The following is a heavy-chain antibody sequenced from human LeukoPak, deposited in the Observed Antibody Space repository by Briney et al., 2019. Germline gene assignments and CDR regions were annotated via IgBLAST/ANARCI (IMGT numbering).Heavy chain of an antibody. D-gene: IGHD3-10*01. CDR1: GFTFTSYA. CDR2: ISDDGINY. J-gene: IGHJ4*02. CDR3: ARGYASEKYYNGPAY. Sequence: GGSLRLSCAASGFTFTSYAMHWVRRAPGKGLEWVAVISDDGINYSYADSVKGRFTISRDNSKNTVYLQVNSLRADDTGVYYCARGYASEKYYNGPAYWGQGTLVTVSS. V-gene: IGHV3-30-3*01.